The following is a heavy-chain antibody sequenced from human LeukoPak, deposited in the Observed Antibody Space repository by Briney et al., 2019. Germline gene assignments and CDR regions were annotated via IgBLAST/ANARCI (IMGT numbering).Heavy chain of an antibody. CDR3: AREYRDGYNEFDY. D-gene: IGHD5-24*01. V-gene: IGHV3-66*02. J-gene: IGHJ4*02. Sequence: GGSLRLSCAASGFTLSSNYMSWVRQAPGKGLEWVSVIYSGGSTYYSDSVKGRFTISRDNSKNTLYLQMNSLSAEDTAVYYCAREYRDGYNEFDYWGQGTLVSVSS. CDR2: IYSGGST. CDR1: GFTLSSNY.